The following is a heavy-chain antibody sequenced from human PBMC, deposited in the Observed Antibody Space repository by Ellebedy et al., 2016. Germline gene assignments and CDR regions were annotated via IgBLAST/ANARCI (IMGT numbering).Heavy chain of an antibody. D-gene: IGHD6-6*01. V-gene: IGHV3-7*03. J-gene: IGHJ3*02. Sequence: GGSLRLSCAASGFTFSSYWMSWVRQAPGKGLEWVANIKQDGSEKYYVDSVKGRFTISRDNAKNSLYLQMNSLRAEDTAVYYCAKDEGIAARQVDAFDIWGQGTMVTVSS. CDR3: AKDEGIAARQVDAFDI. CDR2: IKQDGSEK. CDR1: GFTFSSYW.